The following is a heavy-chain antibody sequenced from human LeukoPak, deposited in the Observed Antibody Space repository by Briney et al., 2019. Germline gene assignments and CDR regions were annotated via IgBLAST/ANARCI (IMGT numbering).Heavy chain of an antibody. D-gene: IGHD3-3*01. CDR1: GFTFSKAW. CDR3: TPRRPWGGYESLSEY. J-gene: IGHJ4*02. V-gene: IGHV3-15*01. CDR2: IKSKTDGGTR. Sequence: GGSLRLSCAASGFTFSKAWMSCVRQAPGKGPEWLVRIKSKTDGGTRDYAAAVKGRIQIPRHESNNNILVQMNSLKTADKAVYFCTPRRPWGGYESLSEYWGQGTLVTVSS.